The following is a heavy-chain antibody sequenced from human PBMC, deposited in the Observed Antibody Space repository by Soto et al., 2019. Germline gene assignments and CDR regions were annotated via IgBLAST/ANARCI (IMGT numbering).Heavy chain of an antibody. J-gene: IGHJ3*02. Sequence: GGSLRLSCAASGFTFSSYAMHWVRQAPGKGLEWVAVISYDGSNKYYADSVKGRFTISRDNSKNTLYLQMNSRRAEDTAVYYCARGRYYYDSSGYYFDAFDIWGQGTMVTVS. CDR1: GFTFSSYA. D-gene: IGHD3-22*01. CDR2: ISYDGSNK. V-gene: IGHV3-30-3*01. CDR3: ARGRYYYDSSGYYFDAFDI.